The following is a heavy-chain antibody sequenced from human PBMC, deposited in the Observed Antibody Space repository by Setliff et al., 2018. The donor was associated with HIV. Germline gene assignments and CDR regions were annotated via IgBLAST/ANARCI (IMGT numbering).Heavy chain of an antibody. CDR1: GFIFSSYG. V-gene: IGHV3-30*01. D-gene: IGHD3-10*01. CDR3: TRYGSGRSAGNNYYYNYIDV. J-gene: IGHJ6*03. Sequence: SLRLSCAASGFIFSSYGMHWVRQAPGKGVEWVAVMSYDGKNKYYADSVKGRFTLSRDNFRNTLYLQMNSLRPEDTAVYYCTRYGSGRSAGNNYYYNYIDVWGKGTTVTVSS. CDR2: MSYDGKNK.